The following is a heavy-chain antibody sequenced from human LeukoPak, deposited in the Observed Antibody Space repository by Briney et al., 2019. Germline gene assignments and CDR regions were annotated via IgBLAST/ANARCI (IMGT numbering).Heavy chain of an antibody. CDR1: GGSISSYY. CDR2: IYYSGST. V-gene: IGHV4-59*01. CDR3: ARGSTVEAPIYYYYYYMDV. D-gene: IGHD4-23*01. J-gene: IGHJ6*03. Sequence: PSETLSLTCTVSGGSISSYYWSWIRQPPGKGLEWVGYIYYSGSTNYNPSLKSRVTISVDTSKNKFSLKLSSVTAADTAVYYCARGSTVEAPIYYYYYYMDVWGKGTTVTVSS.